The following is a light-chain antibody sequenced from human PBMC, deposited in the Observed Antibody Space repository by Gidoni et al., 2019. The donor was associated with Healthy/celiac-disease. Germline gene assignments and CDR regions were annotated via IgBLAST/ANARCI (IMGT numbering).Light chain of an antibody. Sequence: EIVLPPSPGTLSLSPGERATLSCRASQSVSSSYLAWYQQTPGQAPRLLIYGASSRATGIPDRFSGSGSGTYFTLTISRLDPEDFAVYYCQQYGSSPRTFGQGTKVEI. CDR2: GAS. V-gene: IGKV3-20*01. J-gene: IGKJ1*01. CDR1: QSVSSSY. CDR3: QQYGSSPRT.